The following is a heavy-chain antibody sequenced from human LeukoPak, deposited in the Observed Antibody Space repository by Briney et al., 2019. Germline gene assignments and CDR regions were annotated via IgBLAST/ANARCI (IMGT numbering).Heavy chain of an antibody. V-gene: IGHV3-30*03. CDR2: ISGNGNK. Sequence: SGGSLRLSCGASGFILSSHAMHWLRQARGKGLEGVALISGNGNKFYSDSVEGRVTISSDNPKNTVNLQMNSLRSDDTAVYYCARGVSAVGGYYYGMDVWGQGTTVTVSS. CDR1: GFILSSHA. J-gene: IGHJ6*02. D-gene: IGHD6-13*01. CDR3: ARGVSAVGGYYYGMDV.